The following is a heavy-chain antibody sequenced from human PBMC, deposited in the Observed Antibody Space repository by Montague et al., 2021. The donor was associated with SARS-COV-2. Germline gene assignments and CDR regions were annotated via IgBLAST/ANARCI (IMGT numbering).Heavy chain of an antibody. J-gene: IGHJ6*02. CDR1: GDSISDYY. D-gene: IGHD3-10*01. CDR3: ARTQRVSRYFYGVDV. CDR2: IFRSGAT. V-gene: IGHV4-59*01. Sequence: SETLSLTCTVSGDSISDYYWSWIRQPPGMGLEWIGDIFRSGATNYNPPLKSRVIISLDTSKSQFSLRLSSVTAADTAIYYCARTQRVSRYFYGVDVWGQGTTVTVSS.